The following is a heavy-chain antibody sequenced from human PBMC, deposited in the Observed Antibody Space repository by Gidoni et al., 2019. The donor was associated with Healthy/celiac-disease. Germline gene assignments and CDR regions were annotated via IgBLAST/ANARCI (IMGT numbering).Heavy chain of an antibody. CDR1: GGSISSGDYS. D-gene: IGHD1-1*01. CDR3: ARGAVTSYFDY. J-gene: IGHJ4*02. CDR2: IYHSGST. V-gene: IGHV4-30-2*01. Sequence: QLQLQESGSGLVKPSETLSLTCAISGGSISSGDYSWSWIRQPPGKGLEWIGYIYHSGSTYYNPSLKSRVSISVDRSKTQFSLKLSSVTAADTAVYYCARGAVTSYFDYWGQGTLVTVSS.